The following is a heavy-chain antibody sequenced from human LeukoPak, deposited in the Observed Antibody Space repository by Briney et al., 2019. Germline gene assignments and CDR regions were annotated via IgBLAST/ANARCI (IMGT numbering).Heavy chain of an antibody. CDR3: ARARWNHDY. V-gene: IGHV3-48*03. CDR2: ICSSGNTI. CDR1: GFTFRSYE. J-gene: IGHJ4*02. D-gene: IGHD1-14*01. Sequence: PGGSLRLSCAASGFTFRSYEMNWVRPGPGKGLEWCSHICSSGNTIYYADSVKGRITISTDNAKNSLYLQMNSLRAEDTAVYYCARARWNHDYWGQGTLVTVSS.